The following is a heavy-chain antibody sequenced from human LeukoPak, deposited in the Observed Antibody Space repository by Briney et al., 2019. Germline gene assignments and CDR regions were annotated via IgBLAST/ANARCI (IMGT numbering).Heavy chain of an antibody. V-gene: IGHV4-39*01. D-gene: IGHD2-8*01. CDR1: SGSIGSSSNY. Sequence: SETLSLTCTVSSGSIGSSSNYWGWIRQAPGKGLEWIGNVYYSGSSFYNPSLKSRVTISVDTSKNQFSLKLRSVTAADTAIYYCARASFNVVFGNWFDPRGQGTLVTVSS. CDR3: ARASFNVVFGNWFDP. J-gene: IGHJ5*02. CDR2: VYYSGSS.